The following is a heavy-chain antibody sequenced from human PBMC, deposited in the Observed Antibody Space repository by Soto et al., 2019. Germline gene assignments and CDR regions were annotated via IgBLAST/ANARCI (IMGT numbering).Heavy chain of an antibody. Sequence: EVQLLESGGGLVQPGGSLRLSCAASGFTFSSYAMSWVRQAPGKGLEWVSAISGSGGSTYYADSVKGRFTISRDNSKNALDLQMNSLRAEDTAVYYCAKGHFWSVTRLYWGQGTLVTVSS. V-gene: IGHV3-23*01. D-gene: IGHD3-3*02. J-gene: IGHJ4*02. CDR1: GFTFSSYA. CDR3: AKGHFWSVTRLY. CDR2: ISGSGGST.